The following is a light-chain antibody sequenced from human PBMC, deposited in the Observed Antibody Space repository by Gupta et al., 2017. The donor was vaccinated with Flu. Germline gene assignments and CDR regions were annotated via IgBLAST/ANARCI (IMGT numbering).Light chain of an antibody. V-gene: IGKV3-20*01. CDR1: QTVSSSD. CDR3: QQYGSSPWT. Sequence: ILLTQSRGTLPCCPGERATRACRASQTVSSSDLAWYQQTPGQAPRLLIYGASSRATGIPDRFSGSGSGTDFTLTISRLETEDFAVYYCQQYGSSPWTFGQGTKVEIK. J-gene: IGKJ1*01. CDR2: GAS.